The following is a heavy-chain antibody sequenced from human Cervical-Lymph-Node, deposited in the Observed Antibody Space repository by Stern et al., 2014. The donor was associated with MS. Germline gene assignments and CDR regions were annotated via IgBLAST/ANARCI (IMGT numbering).Heavy chain of an antibody. D-gene: IGHD3-22*01. CDR3: ARDRRTYYHDSSGTTRAAFDV. CDR2: ISPPFGLV. CDR1: GATFRRNA. J-gene: IGHJ3*01. V-gene: IGHV1-69*01. Sequence: QVPLVQSAAEVKKPGSSVKVSCHASGATFRRNALNWARQAPGQGLEWMGGISPPFGLVNYAQKFPGRVTITASESTSTAYMELRSLRSEDTAVYYCARDRRTYYHDSSGTTRAAFDVWGQGTMVAVSS.